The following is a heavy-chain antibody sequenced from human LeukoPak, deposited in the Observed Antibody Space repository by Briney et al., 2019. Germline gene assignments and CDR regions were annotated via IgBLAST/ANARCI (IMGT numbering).Heavy chain of an antibody. V-gene: IGHV3-21*01. Sequence: GGSLRLSCAASGFTFSSYWMNWVRQAPGKGLEWVSSISSSSSYIYYADSVKGRFTISRDNAKNSLYLQMNSLRAEDTAVYYCARALIAATPGVGYWGQGTLVTVSS. CDR2: ISSSSSYI. CDR3: ARALIAATPGVGY. D-gene: IGHD6-25*01. CDR1: GFTFSSYW. J-gene: IGHJ4*02.